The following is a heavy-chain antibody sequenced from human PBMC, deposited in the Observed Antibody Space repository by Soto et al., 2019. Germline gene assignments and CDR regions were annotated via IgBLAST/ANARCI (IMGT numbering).Heavy chain of an antibody. CDR1: GFTVSNNY. CDR2: IFSNGDT. CDR3: GRDGSYNWV. Sequence: ELQLVASGGGLVQPGGSLRLSCAASGFTVSNNYVRWVRQAPGKGLEWVSLIFSNGDTRYADSAKGRFTISRDSSSNTPYLQMNSPRVEDTAVYYCGRDGSYNWVGGQGIHVTVSS. V-gene: IGHV3-66*01. D-gene: IGHD1-1*01. J-gene: IGHJ4*02.